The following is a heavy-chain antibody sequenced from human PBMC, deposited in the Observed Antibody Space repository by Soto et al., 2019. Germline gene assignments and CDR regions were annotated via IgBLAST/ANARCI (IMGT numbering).Heavy chain of an antibody. V-gene: IGHV1-69*13. CDR1: GGTFSSYA. D-gene: IGHD3-16*01. CDR3: ARGFVSMFGGATDAFDF. J-gene: IGHJ3*01. CDR2: IIPIFGTA. Sequence: SVKVSCKASGGTFSSYAISWVRQAPGQGLEWMGGIIPIFGTANYAQEFQGRVTITADESTSTAYMELSSLRSEDTAVYFFARGFVSMFGGATDAFDFWGKGTVVTVSS.